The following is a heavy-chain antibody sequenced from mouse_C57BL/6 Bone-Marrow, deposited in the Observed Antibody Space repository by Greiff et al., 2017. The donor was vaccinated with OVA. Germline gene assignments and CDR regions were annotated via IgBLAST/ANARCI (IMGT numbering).Heavy chain of an antibody. J-gene: IGHJ2*01. CDR2: SRNKANDYTT. V-gene: IGHV7-1*01. CDR1: GFTFSDFY. Sequence: VQVVESGGGLVQSGRSLRLSCATSGFTFSDFYMEWVRQAPGKGLEWIAASRNKANDYTTEYSASVKGRFIVSRDTSQSILYLQMNALRAEDTAIYYCARDADGFFDYWGQGTTLTVSS. CDR3: ARDADGFFDY. D-gene: IGHD2-3*01.